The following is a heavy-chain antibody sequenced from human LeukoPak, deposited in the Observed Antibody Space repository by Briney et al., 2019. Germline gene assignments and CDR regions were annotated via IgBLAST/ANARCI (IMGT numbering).Heavy chain of an antibody. CDR2: MYHSGST. D-gene: IGHD3-10*01. Sequence: SETLSLTCTVSGGSISSYYWSWIRQPPGKGLERIGYMYHSGSTNYNPSLKSRVTISVDTSKNQFSLKLSSVTAADTAVYYCARGDYYGSAPYGMDVWGQGTTVTVSS. J-gene: IGHJ6*02. CDR3: ARGDYYGSAPYGMDV. V-gene: IGHV4-59*01. CDR1: GGSISSYY.